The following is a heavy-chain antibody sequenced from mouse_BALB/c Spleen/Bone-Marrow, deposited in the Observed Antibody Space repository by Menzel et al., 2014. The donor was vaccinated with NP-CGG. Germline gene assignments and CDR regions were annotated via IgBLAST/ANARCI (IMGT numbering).Heavy chain of an antibody. D-gene: IGHD4-1*01. CDR2: ISYSGST. CDR1: GYSITSDYA. Sequence: EVMLVESGPGLVKPSQSLSLTCTVTGYSITSDYAWNWIRQFPGNKLEWMGYISYSGSTSYNPSLKSRISITRDTSKNQFFLQLNSVTTEDTATYYCETGTWYFDYWGQGTTLTVSS. V-gene: IGHV3-2*02. J-gene: IGHJ2*01. CDR3: ETGTWYFDY.